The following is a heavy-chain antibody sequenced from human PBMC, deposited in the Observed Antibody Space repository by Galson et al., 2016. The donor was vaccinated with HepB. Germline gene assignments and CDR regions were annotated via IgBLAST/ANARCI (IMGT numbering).Heavy chain of an antibody. CDR3: VPEPQEAGSYSGY. V-gene: IGHV3-7*01. CDR2: MNPDGTQK. CDR1: GFTFSTYW. Sequence: SLRLSCAASGFTFSTYWMSWVRQAPGKGLEWVANMNPDGTQKNYVDSVRGRFTISRDKAKNSLYLQLNGLRADDTALYYCVPEPQEAGSYSGYWGQGTLVTVSS. J-gene: IGHJ4*02. D-gene: IGHD2-21*01.